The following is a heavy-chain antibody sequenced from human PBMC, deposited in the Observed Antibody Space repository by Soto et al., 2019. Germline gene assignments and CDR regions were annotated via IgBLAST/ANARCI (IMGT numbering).Heavy chain of an antibody. CDR1: GGSFSGYY. CDR3: ARMVAPYDYIWGSYRSNYFDY. D-gene: IGHD3-16*02. J-gene: IGHJ4*02. Sequence: TLSLTCAVYGGSFSGYYWNWIRQPPGKALEWLARIDWDDDKYYSTSLKTRLTISKDTSKNQVVLTMTNMDPVDTATYYCARMVAPYDYIWGSYRSNYFDYWGQGTLVTVSS. V-gene: IGHV2-70*11. CDR2: IDWDDDK.